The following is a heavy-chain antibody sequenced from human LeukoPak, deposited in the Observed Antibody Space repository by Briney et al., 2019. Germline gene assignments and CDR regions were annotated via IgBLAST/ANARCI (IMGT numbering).Heavy chain of an antibody. J-gene: IGHJ3*02. V-gene: IGHV1-8*01. Sequence: ASAKVSCKASGYTFTSYDVNWVRQATGPGLEWMGWMNPNSGNTGYAQKFQGRVTMTRNTSISTAYMGLSSLRSEDTAVYYCARGNYDFAFDIWGQGTMVTVSS. D-gene: IGHD3-3*01. CDR2: MNPNSGNT. CDR1: GYTFTSYD. CDR3: ARGNYDFAFDI.